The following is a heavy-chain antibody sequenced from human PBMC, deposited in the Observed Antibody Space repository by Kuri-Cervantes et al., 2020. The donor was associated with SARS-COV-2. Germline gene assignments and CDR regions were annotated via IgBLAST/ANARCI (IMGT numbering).Heavy chain of an antibody. J-gene: IGHJ3*02. V-gene: IGHV3-23*01. Sequence: GSLRLSCAASGFTFSSYAMSWVRQAPGKGLEWVSAISGSGGSTYYADSVKGRFTISRDNSKNTLYLQMNSLRAEDTAVYYCAKRRSYCSGGSCSFGAFDIWGQGTMVTVSS. CDR3: AKRRSYCSGGSCSFGAFDI. CDR2: ISGSGGST. CDR1: GFTFSSYA. D-gene: IGHD2-15*01.